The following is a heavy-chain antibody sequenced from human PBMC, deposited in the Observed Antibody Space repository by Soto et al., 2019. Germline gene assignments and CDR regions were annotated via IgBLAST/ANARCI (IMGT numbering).Heavy chain of an antibody. V-gene: IGHV5-51*01. CDR2: IFPGDSDT. J-gene: IGHJ4*02. CDR3: ATGTTMTLHFDY. D-gene: IGHD4-17*01. CDR1: GYSFTSYW. Sequence: PGESLKISCKGSGYSFTSYWISWVRQMPGKGLEWMGIIFPGDSDTRYSPSFQGQVTISVDKSINTAYLQWSSLKASDTAMYYCATGTTMTLHFDYWGQGTLVTVSS.